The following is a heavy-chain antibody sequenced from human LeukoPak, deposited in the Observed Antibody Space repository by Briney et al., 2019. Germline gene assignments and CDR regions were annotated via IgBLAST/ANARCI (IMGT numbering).Heavy chain of an antibody. CDR1: GFTFSSYA. D-gene: IGHD3-22*01. CDR2: ISGSGGST. J-gene: IGHJ4*02. Sequence: GGSLRLSCAASGFTFSSYAMSWVRQAPGKGLEWVSAISGSGGSTYYADSVKGRSTISRDNSKNTLYPQMNSLRAEDTAVYYCAKAPTYYYDSSGYGGYYFDYWGQGTLVTVSS. V-gene: IGHV3-23*01. CDR3: AKAPTYYYDSSGYGGYYFDY.